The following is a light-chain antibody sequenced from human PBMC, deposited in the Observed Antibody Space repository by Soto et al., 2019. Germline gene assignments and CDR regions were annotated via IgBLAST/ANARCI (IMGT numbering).Light chain of an antibody. J-gene: IGLJ2*01. V-gene: IGLV1-51*01. CDR1: SSNIGSNY. CDR2: DDN. Sequence: QSVLTQPPSVSAPPGQKVTISCPGSSSNIGSNYVSWYQQLPGTAPKLLIYDDNKRPSGIPDRFSGSKSGTSATLGITGLQTGDEADYYCGTWDSSLSAGVFGGGTKLTVL. CDR3: GTWDSSLSAGV.